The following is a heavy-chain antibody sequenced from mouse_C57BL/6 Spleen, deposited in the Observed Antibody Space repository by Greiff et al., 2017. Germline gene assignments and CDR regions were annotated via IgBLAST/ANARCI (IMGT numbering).Heavy chain of an antibody. J-gene: IGHJ2*01. D-gene: IGHD1-1*01. Sequence: QVQLQQPGAELVKPGASVKMSCKASGYTFTSYWITWVKQRPGQGLEWIGEIYPGSGSTNYNDKFKSKATLTVDTSSSTAYMQLSSLTSEDSAVYYCARSPQFITTVVADGNYFDYWGQGTTLTVSS. CDR3: ARSPQFITTVVADGNYFDY. V-gene: IGHV1-55*01. CDR1: GYTFTSYW. CDR2: IYPGSGST.